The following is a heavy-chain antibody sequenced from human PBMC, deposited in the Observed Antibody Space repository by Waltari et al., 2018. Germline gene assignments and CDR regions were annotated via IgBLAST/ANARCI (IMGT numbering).Heavy chain of an antibody. CDR3: ARHMTTVTTSSFDY. J-gene: IGHJ4*02. CDR2: ITHSGIS. D-gene: IGHD4-17*01. Sequence: QLQLQESGPGLVKPSETLSLTCTVSGASVSSRIHYWGWIRQSPGKGLEWIGSITHSGISSHNPSPRSRVTLLVDTSKNQFSLRVNSVTAADMALYYCARHMTTVTTSSFDYWGQGALVTVSS. CDR1: GASVSSRIHY. V-gene: IGHV4-39*07.